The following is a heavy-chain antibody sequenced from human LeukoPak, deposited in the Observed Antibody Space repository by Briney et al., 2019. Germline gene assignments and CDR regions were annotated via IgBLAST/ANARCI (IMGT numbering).Heavy chain of an antibody. CDR3: ARDPVPEF. CDR2: ISSGGST. V-gene: IGHV3-53*01. D-gene: IGHD1-14*01. Sequence: GGALRLSCAASGFTVSNSYMVWVRQAPGKGLEYVSVISSGGSTNYADSVKGRFTVSRDNSKNTLYLQMNSLRAEDTALYYCARDPVPEFWGQGTMVTVSS. CDR1: GFTVSNSY. J-gene: IGHJ3*01.